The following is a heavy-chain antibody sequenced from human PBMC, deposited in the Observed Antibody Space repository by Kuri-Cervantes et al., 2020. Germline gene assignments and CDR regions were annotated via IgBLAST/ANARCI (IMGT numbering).Heavy chain of an antibody. CDR1: GYTFTAYV. V-gene: IGHV1-8*02. CDR2: MNPNSGNT. J-gene: IGHJ6*02. Sequence: ASVKVSCKASGYTFTAYVMHWVRQAPGQGLEWMGWMNPNSGNTGYAQKFQGRVTMTTDTSTSTAYMELRSLRSDDTAVYYCATLLRYFVYASYYYYYGMDVWGQGTTVTVSS. D-gene: IGHD3-9*01. CDR3: ATLLRYFVYASYYYYYGMDV.